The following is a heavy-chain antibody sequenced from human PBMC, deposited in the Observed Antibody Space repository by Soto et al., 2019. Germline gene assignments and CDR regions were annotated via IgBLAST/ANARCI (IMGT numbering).Heavy chain of an antibody. CDR3: ARSLPFFDCVIYRLYFDY. CDR1: GYSFTTYW. CDR2: MYHGDSDT. Sequence: GESLQISCKTAGYSFTTYWIGWVRQMPGKGLQWLGIMYHGDSDTRYNPSFEGQVIISADKSSTTAYLQSSGLKASDSAIYYCARSLPFFDCVIYRLYFDYWGQGTRVTVSS. J-gene: IGHJ4*02. D-gene: IGHD3-9*01. V-gene: IGHV5-51*01.